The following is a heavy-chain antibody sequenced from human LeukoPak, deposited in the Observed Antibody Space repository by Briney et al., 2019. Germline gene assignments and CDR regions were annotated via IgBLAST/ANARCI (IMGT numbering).Heavy chain of an antibody. Sequence: GGSLRLSCAASGFTFSSYSMNWVRQAPGKGLEWVSYISSSSSTIYYADSVKGRFTISRDNAKNSLYLQMNSLRAEDTAVYYCARTSRTYFEYFQQWGQGTLVTVSS. D-gene: IGHD1-7*01. J-gene: IGHJ1*01. V-gene: IGHV3-48*04. CDR2: ISSSSSTI. CDR3: ARTSRTYFEYFQQ. CDR1: GFTFSSYS.